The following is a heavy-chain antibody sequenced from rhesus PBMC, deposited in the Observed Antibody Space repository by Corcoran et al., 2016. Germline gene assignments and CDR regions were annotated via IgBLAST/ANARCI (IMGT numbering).Heavy chain of an antibody. D-gene: IGHD5-24*01. V-gene: IGHV3S5*01. CDR2: ISNGGGST. J-gene: IGHJ4*01. Sequence: EVQLVESGGGLVQPGGSLRLSCAASGFTFSSYGMSWGRQAPGKGLEWISYISNGGGSTYYADSVKGRFTISRDNSKNTLSLQMNSLRAEDTAVYYCAKERRYSGPFDYWGQGVLVTVSS. CDR3: AKERRYSGPFDY. CDR1: GFTFSSYG.